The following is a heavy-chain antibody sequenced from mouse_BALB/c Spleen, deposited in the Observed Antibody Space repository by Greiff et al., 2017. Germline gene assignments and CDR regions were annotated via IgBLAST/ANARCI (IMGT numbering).Heavy chain of an antibody. D-gene: IGHD2-4*01. V-gene: IGHV3-2*02. J-gene: IGHJ3*01. CDR3: ARGGRYDCGGAWFAY. Sequence: EVHLVESGPGLVKPSQSLSLTCTASGYSITSYYVWNWIRQSPGNKLGWMSYISYSGSTSYNPTLKSRISITRDTSKSQFFLQLNCVTTEDTATYYCARGGRYDCGGAWFAYWGQGTLVTVSA. CDR2: ISYSGST. CDR1: GYSITSYYV.